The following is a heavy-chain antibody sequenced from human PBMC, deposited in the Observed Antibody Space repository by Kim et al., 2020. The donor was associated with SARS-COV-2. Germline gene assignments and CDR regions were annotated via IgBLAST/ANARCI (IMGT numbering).Heavy chain of an antibody. D-gene: IGHD1-26*01. Sequence: SVKGRFTSSRDNAKNSLYLQMNSLRAEDTALYYCAKDGFRIVGATCYFDSWGQGTLVTVSS. V-gene: IGHV3-9*01. CDR3: AKDGFRIVGATCYFDS. J-gene: IGHJ4*02.